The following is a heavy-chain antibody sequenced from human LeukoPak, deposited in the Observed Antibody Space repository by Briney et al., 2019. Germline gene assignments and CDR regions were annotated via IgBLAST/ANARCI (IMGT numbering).Heavy chain of an antibody. CDR2: IYYTGNT. CDR3: ARLGGATSLFGY. J-gene: IGHJ4*02. D-gene: IGHD1-26*01. Sequence: SETLSLTCTVSGGSISSYYWSWIRQPPGKGLEWIGYIYYTGNTNYNPSLKSRDTISVDTSKNQFSLNLSSVTAADTAIYYCARLGGATSLFGYCGQGTLFTVSS. V-gene: IGHV4-59*08. CDR1: GGSISSYY.